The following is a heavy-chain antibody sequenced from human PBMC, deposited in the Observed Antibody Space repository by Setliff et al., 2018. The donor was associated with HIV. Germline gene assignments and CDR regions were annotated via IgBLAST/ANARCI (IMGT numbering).Heavy chain of an antibody. V-gene: IGHV4-31*01. D-gene: IGHD5-12*01. Sequence: PSETLSLTCTVSGDSISSGGYYWSWIRQLPGKGLEWIGYIYYSGATYYNPSLKNQFSLKLSSVTAADTAVYYCARVPPGDSGQAYYYYYGVDVWDQGTTVTVSS. CDR3: ARVPPGDSGQAYYYYYGVDV. CDR2: IYYSGAT. CDR1: GDSISSGGYY. J-gene: IGHJ6*02.